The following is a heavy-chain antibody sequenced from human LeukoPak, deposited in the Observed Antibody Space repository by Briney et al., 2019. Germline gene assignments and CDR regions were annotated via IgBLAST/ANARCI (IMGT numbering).Heavy chain of an antibody. Sequence: SQTLSLTCAISGDSVSSNSAAWNWIRQSPSRCLEWLGRTYYRSKWYNDYAESVKSRITINADTSKNRISLQLNSVTPEDTAVYYCARKKAVAGLFDYWGQGTLVTVSS. V-gene: IGHV6-1*01. D-gene: IGHD6-19*01. CDR3: ARKKAVAGLFDY. J-gene: IGHJ4*02. CDR1: GDSVSSNSAA. CDR2: TYYRSKWYN.